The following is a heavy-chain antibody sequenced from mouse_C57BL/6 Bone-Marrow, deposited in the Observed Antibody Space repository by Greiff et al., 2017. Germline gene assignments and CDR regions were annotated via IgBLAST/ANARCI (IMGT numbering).Heavy chain of an antibody. CDR2: ISSGGSYT. CDR1: GFTFSSYG. V-gene: IGHV5-6*02. D-gene: IGHD2-2*01. CDR3: ASEGTMVKA. J-gene: IGHJ3*01. Sequence: DVMLVESGGDLVKPGGSLKLSCAASGFTFSSYGMSWVRQTPDKRLEWVATISSGGSYTYYPDSVKGRFTISRDNAKNTLYLQMSSLKSEDTAMYYCASEGTMVKAGGQGTLVTVSA.